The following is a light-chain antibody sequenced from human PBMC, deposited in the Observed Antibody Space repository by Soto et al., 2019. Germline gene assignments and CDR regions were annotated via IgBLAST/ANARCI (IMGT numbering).Light chain of an antibody. CDR2: DVS. V-gene: IGKV1-13*02. CDR3: QQFNTYPIT. Sequence: AIQLTQSPSSLSASVGDRVTITCRASQDIRGALAWYQQKPGKAPKLLIYDVSSLESGVPSRFSGSGSGTDFTLTISSLQPEDFATYYCQQFNTYPITFAQGTRLEIK. CDR1: QDIRGA. J-gene: IGKJ5*01.